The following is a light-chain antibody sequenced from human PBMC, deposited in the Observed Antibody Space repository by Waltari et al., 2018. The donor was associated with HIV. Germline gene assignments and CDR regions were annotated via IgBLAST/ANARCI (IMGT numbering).Light chain of an antibody. Sequence: SYVLTQPPSVSVAPGKPARLTCEGDNIGGKTVHWYQQKAGHAPVLVIYYDNDRPSGIPERFSGFNSGNTATLTISGVEAGDEADYYCQVWDSSSNHVVFGGGTKLTAL. CDR1: NIGGKT. CDR3: QVWDSSSNHVV. V-gene: IGLV3-21*04. CDR2: YDN. J-gene: IGLJ3*02.